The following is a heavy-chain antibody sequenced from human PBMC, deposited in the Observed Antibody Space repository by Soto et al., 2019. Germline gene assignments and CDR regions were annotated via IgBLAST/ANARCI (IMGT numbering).Heavy chain of an antibody. CDR1: GGSISSGDYY. CDR2: IYYSGST. V-gene: IGHV4-30-4*01. CDR3: ARGGHSYYYDSSGYYYFDY. J-gene: IGHJ4*02. D-gene: IGHD3-22*01. Sequence: SETLSLTCTVSGGSISSGDYYWSWIRQPPGKGLEWIGYIYYSGSTYYNPSLKSRVTISVDTSKNQFSLKLSSVTAADTAVYYCARGGHSYYYDSSGYYYFDYWGQGTLVTVSS.